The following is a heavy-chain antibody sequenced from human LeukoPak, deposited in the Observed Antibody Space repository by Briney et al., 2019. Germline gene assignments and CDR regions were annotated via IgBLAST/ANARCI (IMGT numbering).Heavy chain of an antibody. D-gene: IGHD6-6*01. CDR1: GFTFDDYA. CDR3: AKERFEYSGSPILDY. J-gene: IGHJ4*02. CDR2: IGWDGGST. Sequence: PGGSLRLSCAASGFTFDDYAMHWFRQAPGKGLEGVSLIGWDGGSTYYVDSVKGRFTISRDNSKNSLYLQMNSLRAEDTALYYCAKERFEYSGSPILDYWGQGTLVTVSS. V-gene: IGHV3-43D*03.